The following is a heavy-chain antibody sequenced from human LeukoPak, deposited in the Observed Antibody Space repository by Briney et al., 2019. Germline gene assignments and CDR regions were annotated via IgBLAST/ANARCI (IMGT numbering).Heavy chain of an antibody. CDR1: GGSISSRPYC. CDR3: ARGLRVTTNYFDY. J-gene: IGHJ4*02. Sequence: SETLSLTCTVSGGSISSRPYCWGWIRQPPGKGLEWLGSFYYSGSTYYKPSLKSRVTISVDTSKNQISLKLTSVTAADTAVYYCARGLRVTTNYFDYWGQGTLVTVSS. CDR2: FYYSGST. D-gene: IGHD4-17*01. V-gene: IGHV4-39*07.